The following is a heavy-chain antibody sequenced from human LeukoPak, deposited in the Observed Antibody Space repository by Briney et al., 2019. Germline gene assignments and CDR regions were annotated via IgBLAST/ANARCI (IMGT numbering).Heavy chain of an antibody. Sequence: ASVKVSCKASGYIFTAHYIHWVRQAPGQGLEWMGWINPNNGVTNYAQKFQGRVTMTRDTSITTAYMELSRLRSGDTAVYYCVRIYYGPDYWGQGTLVTVSS. CDR3: VRIYYGPDY. CDR1: GYIFTAHY. D-gene: IGHD4-17*01. CDR2: INPNNGVT. J-gene: IGHJ4*02. V-gene: IGHV1-2*02.